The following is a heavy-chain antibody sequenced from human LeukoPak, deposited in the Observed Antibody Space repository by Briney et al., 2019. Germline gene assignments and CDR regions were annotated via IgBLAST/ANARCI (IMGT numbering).Heavy chain of an antibody. Sequence: SVKVSCKDSGGTFSSYAISWVRQAPGRRREWMGGIIPIFGTANYAQKFQGRVTITTDESTSTAYMELSSLRSEDTAVYYCAGVVSGSGSWITPNWFDPWGQGTLVTVSS. CDR2: IIPIFGTA. J-gene: IGHJ5*02. D-gene: IGHD3-10*01. CDR1: GGTFSSYA. V-gene: IGHV1-69*05. CDR3: AGVVSGSGSWITPNWFDP.